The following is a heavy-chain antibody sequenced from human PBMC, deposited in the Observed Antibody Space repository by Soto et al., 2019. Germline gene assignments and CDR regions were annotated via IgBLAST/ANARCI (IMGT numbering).Heavy chain of an antibody. CDR1: GFTFSSYA. D-gene: IGHD2-15*01. CDR2: ISGSGGST. V-gene: IGHV3-23*01. J-gene: IGHJ4*02. Sequence: GGSLRLSCAASGFTFSSYAMSWVRQAPGKGLEWVSAISGSGGSTYYADSVKGRFTISRDNSKNTLYLQMNSLRAEDTAVYYCARHGLSETYGGNPGIKERVYYFDYWGQGTLVTSPQ. CDR3: ARHGLSETYGGNPGIKERVYYFDY.